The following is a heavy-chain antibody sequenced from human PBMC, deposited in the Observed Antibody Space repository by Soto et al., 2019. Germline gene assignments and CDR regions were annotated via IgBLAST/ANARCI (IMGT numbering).Heavy chain of an antibody. CDR2: INAGNGNT. V-gene: IGHV1-3*01. D-gene: IGHD3-10*01. J-gene: IGHJ4*02. CDR3: EIELLLWFGEFPMAPGFDY. CDR1: GYTFTSYA. Sequence: ASVKVSCKASGYTFTSYAMHWVRQAPGQRIEWMGWINAGNGNTKYSQKFQGRVTITRDTSASTAYMELSSLRSEDTAVYYCEIELLLWFGEFPMAPGFDYWGQGTLVTVSS.